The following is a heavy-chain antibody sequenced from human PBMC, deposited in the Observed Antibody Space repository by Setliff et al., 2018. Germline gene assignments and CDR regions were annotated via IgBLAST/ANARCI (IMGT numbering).Heavy chain of an antibody. Sequence: VASVKVSCKASGYTFTDFGINWVRQAPGQGLEWVGWISPHNGNTYYAPKFQGTVLMTADTSTTTAYLELRSLRSDDTAVYYCSRLVRFCTRIVCQRLSGDDYWGQGTLVTVSS. V-gene: IGHV1-18*01. J-gene: IGHJ4*02. CDR2: ISPHNGNT. D-gene: IGHD3-10*01. CDR1: GYTFTDFG. CDR3: SRLVRFCTRIVCQRLSGDDY.